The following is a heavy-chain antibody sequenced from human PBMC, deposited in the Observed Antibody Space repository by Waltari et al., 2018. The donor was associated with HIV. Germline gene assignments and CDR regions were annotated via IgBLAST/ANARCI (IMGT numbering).Heavy chain of an antibody. CDR1: GYTFTSFA. J-gene: IGHJ4*02. V-gene: IGHV1-3*02. Sequence: KKPGDTVRISCRASGYTFTSFAIHWIRQAPGQGLQYVGWSDPASGSAKLSLQFQHRVSFSRDTSANTAFMEMKNLKYGDVAVFYCARGGSSGGFDHWGQGTLVTVSS. CDR3: ARGGSSGGFDH. CDR2: SDPASGSA. D-gene: IGHD3-10*01.